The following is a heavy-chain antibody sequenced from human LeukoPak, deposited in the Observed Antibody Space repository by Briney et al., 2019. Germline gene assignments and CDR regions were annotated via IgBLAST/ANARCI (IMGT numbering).Heavy chain of an antibody. CDR2: IFPGDSDV. V-gene: IGHV5-51*01. D-gene: IGHD6-13*01. CDR3: ARRSSSGWLGFDY. Sequence: GESLKISCQVSGYIFTNNWIGWVRQMPGKGLEWMGIIFPGDSDVRYSPSFQGQVTISVDKSINTAYLQWSSLKASDTAMYYCARRSSSGWLGFDYWGQGTLVTVSS. CDR1: GYIFTNNW. J-gene: IGHJ4*02.